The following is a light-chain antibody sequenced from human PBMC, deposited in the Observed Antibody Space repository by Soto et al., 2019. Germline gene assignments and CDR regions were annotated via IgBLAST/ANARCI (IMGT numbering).Light chain of an antibody. CDR3: SSYTSSSTVV. CDR2: DVN. V-gene: IGLV2-14*01. CDR1: SSDIGGYNY. Sequence: QSALTQPASVSGSPGQSITISCTGTSSDIGGYNYVSWYQQHPGKAPKPMIYDVNNRPSGVSNRFSGSKSGNTASLTISGLQAEDEADYYCSSYTSSSTVVFGGGTKVTVL. J-gene: IGLJ2*01.